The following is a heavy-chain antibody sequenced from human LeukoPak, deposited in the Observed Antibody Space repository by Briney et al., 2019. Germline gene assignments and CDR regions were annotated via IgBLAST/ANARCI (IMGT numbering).Heavy chain of an antibody. J-gene: IGHJ4*02. CDR1: GFPFSSYS. V-gene: IGHV3-21*01. Sequence: GGSLRLSCAASGFPFSSYSMNWVRQAPGKGLEWVSSISSSSYIYHADSVKGRFTISRDNAKNSLYLQMNSLRAEDTAVYYCARDLPLGYYGSGTNDYWGQGTLVTVSS. CDR2: ISSSSYI. D-gene: IGHD3-10*01. CDR3: ARDLPLGYYGSGTNDY.